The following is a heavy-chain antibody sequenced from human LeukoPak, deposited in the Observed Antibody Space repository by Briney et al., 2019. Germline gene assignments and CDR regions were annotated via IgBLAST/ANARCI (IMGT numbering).Heavy chain of an antibody. CDR1: GFKFSSYS. V-gene: IGHV3-21*01. Sequence: GGSLRLSCAASGFKFSSYSMKWVRQAPGKGLEWVSFISSSSSYIYYADSVKGRFTISRDNSKNTLYLQMNSLRAEDTAVYYCARNAHVDTAMVILYYYYYYMDVWGKGTTVTVSS. CDR2: ISSSSSYI. J-gene: IGHJ6*03. D-gene: IGHD5-18*01. CDR3: ARNAHVDTAMVILYYYYYYMDV.